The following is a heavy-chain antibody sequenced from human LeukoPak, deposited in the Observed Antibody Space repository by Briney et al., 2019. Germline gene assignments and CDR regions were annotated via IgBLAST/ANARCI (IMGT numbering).Heavy chain of an antibody. D-gene: IGHD2-15*01. CDR3: ARSGPYCSGGSCYYYYYYYMDV. CDR1: GFTFSSYW. V-gene: IGHV3-7*01. J-gene: IGHJ6*03. CDR2: IKQDGSEK. Sequence: GGSLRLSCAASGFTFSSYWMSWVRQAPGKGLEWVANIKQDGSEKYYVDSVKGRFTISRDNAKNSLYLQMNSLRAEDTAVYYCARSGPYCSGGSCYYYYYYYMDVWGKGTTVTVSS.